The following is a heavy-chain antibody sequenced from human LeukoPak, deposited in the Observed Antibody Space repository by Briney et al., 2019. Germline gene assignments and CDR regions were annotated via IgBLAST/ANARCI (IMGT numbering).Heavy chain of an antibody. J-gene: IGHJ4*02. CDR2: IYSGGST. CDR1: GFTVSSNY. CDR3: ARGRRSGWYVYFDY. Sequence: GGSLRLSCAASGFTVSSNYMSWVRQAPGKGLEWVSVIYSGGSTYYADSVKRRFTISRDNSKNTLYLQMNSLRAEDTAVYYCARGRRSGWYVYFDYWGQGTLVTVSS. D-gene: IGHD6-19*01. V-gene: IGHV3-66*02.